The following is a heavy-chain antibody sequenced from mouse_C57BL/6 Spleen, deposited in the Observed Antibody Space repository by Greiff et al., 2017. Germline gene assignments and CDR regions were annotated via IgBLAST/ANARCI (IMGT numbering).Heavy chain of an antibody. V-gene: IGHV1-52*01. CDR2: IDPSDSET. D-gene: IGHD4-1*01. J-gene: IGHJ4*01. Sequence: QVHVKQPGAELVRPGSSVKLSCKASGYTFTSYWMHWVKQRPIQGLEWIGNIDPSDSETHYNQKFKDKATLTVDKSSSTAYMQLSSLTSEDSAVYYCARETDLYAMDYWGQGTSVTVSS. CDR1: GYTFTSYW. CDR3: ARETDLYAMDY.